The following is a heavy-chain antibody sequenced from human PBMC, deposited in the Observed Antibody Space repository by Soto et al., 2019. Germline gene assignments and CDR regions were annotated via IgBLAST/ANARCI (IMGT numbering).Heavy chain of an antibody. D-gene: IGHD6-19*01. J-gene: IGHJ4*02. Sequence: PSETLSLTCAVSGGSIRSNNWWSWVRQPPGKGLEWIGEIFHSGSTYYNPSLKTRVTISVDTSKNQFSLNLTSVTAADTAVYYCGPRGAVADPRGYWGQGTLVTVSS. V-gene: IGHV4-4*02. CDR1: GGSIRSNNW. CDR2: IFHSGST. CDR3: GPRGAVADPRGY.